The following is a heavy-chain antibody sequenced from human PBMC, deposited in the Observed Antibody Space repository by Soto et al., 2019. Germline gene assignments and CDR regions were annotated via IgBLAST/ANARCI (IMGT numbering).Heavy chain of an antibody. CDR3: AKAGGGSVAHFDY. J-gene: IGHJ4*02. V-gene: IGHV3-30*18. CDR2: ISYDGSNK. Sequence: GGSLRLSCAASGFTFSSYGMHWVRQAPGKGLEWVAVISYDGSNKYYADSVKGRFTISRDNSKNTLYLQMNSLRAEDTAVYYCAKAGGGSVAHFDYWGQGTLVTVSS. D-gene: IGHD2-21*01. CDR1: GFTFSSYG.